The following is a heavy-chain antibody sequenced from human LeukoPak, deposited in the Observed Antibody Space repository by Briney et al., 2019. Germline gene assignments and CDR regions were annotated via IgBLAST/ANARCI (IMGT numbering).Heavy chain of an antibody. V-gene: IGHV4-30-4*08. D-gene: IGHD1-26*01. Sequence: PSETLSLTCTVSGGSISSGDYYWSWIRQPPGKGLEWIGYIYYSGSTYYNPSLKSRVTISVDTSKNQFSLKLSSVTAADTAVYYCARDLGIVGAADAFDIWGQGTMVTVSS. CDR2: IYYSGST. CDR1: GGSISSGDYY. CDR3: ARDLGIVGAADAFDI. J-gene: IGHJ3*02.